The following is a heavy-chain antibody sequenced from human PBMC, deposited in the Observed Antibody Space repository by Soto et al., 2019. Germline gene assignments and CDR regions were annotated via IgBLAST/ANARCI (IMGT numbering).Heavy chain of an antibody. J-gene: IGHJ6*01. D-gene: IGHD3-3*01. CDR2: TYYRSKWYN. CDR3: ARDVDDFWSGLYYYGMDV. V-gene: IGHV6-1*01. Sequence: PSQTLSLTCAISGDSVSSNSAASNWIRQSPSRGLEWLGRTYYRSKWYNDYAVSVKSRITIKPDTSKNQFSLQLNSVPPEDTAVYYCARDVDDFWSGLYYYGMDVWGQGTTGTVSS. CDR1: GDSVSSNSAA.